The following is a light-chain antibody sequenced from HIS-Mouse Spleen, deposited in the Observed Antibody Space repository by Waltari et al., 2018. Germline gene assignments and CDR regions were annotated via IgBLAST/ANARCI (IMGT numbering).Light chain of an antibody. Sequence: SYELTQPPSVSVSPGQTARITCSGDALPKQYAYWYQQKPGQAPVLVVYQDRKGPSGVPGRFSGSSSGTPGTLTIGGVQAEDEADYYCQSADSSGTSVVFGGGTKLPVL. CDR2: QDR. CDR3: QSADSSGTSVV. CDR1: ALPKQY. V-gene: IGLV3-25*03. J-gene: IGLJ2*01.